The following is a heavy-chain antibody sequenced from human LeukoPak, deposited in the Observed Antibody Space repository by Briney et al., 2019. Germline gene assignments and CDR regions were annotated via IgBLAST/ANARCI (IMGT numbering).Heavy chain of an antibody. V-gene: IGHV3-23*01. CDR1: GFTFSSYA. Sequence: PGGSLRLSCAASGFTFSSYAMSWVRQAPGKGLEWVSAISGSGGSTYYADSVKGRFTISRDNSKNTLYLQMNSLGAEDTAVYYCAKEFGKEVYYGFGEFSMDVWGQGTTVTVSS. CDR3: AKEFGKEVYYGFGEFSMDV. J-gene: IGHJ6*02. D-gene: IGHD3-10*01. CDR2: ISGSGGST.